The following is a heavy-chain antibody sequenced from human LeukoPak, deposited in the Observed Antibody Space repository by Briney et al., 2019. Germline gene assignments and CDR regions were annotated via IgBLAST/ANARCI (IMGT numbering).Heavy chain of an antibody. V-gene: IGHV5-51*01. J-gene: IGHJ4*02. CDR3: ARPYYYDSGQYYFHY. CDR1: GYSFTSYW. Sequence: GESLKISCKGSGYSFTSYWIGWVRQMPGKGLEWMAIIYPGDSDTRYSPSFQGQVTISADKSISTAYLQWSSLKASDTAMYYCARPYYYDSGQYYFHYWGQGTLDTVSS. CDR2: IYPGDSDT. D-gene: IGHD3-10*01.